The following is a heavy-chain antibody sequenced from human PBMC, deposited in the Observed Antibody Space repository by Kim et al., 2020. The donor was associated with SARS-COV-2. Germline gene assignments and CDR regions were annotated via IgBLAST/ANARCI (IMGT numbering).Heavy chain of an antibody. J-gene: IGHJ3*02. Sequence: YNSSLKSRVTMSIDTSRNQFSLKLSSVTAADTAVYYCASSPSVVAYAFDIWGQGTMVTVSS. D-gene: IGHD2-21*01. V-gene: IGHV4-4*06. CDR3: ASSPSVVAYAFDI.